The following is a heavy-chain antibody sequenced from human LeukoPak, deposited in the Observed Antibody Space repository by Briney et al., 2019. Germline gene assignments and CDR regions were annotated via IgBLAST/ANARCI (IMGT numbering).Heavy chain of an antibody. V-gene: IGHV4-4*07. CDR3: ARGGCPRYYFDY. D-gene: IGHD3-16*01. Sequence: SETLSLTCTVSGGSISRYYWSWIRQPAGKGLEWIGRIYTSGSTNYTPSLKRRVTMSVDTSKNQFSLKLSSVTAADTAVYYCARGGCPRYYFDYWGQGTLVTVSS. CDR2: IYTSGST. J-gene: IGHJ4*02. CDR1: GGSISRYY.